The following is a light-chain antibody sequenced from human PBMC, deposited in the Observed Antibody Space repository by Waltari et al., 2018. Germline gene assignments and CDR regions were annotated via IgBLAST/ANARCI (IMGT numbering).Light chain of an antibody. CDR2: EVS. V-gene: IGLV2-14*01. Sequence: QSALTQPASVSGSPGQSITISCTGTSSDVGGYNYVSRYQQRPGKAPKLMIYEVSNRPSGVSNRFSGSKSGNTASLTISGLQAEDEADYYCSSYTSSPYVVFGGGTKLTVL. J-gene: IGLJ2*01. CDR1: SSDVGGYNY. CDR3: SSYTSSPYVV.